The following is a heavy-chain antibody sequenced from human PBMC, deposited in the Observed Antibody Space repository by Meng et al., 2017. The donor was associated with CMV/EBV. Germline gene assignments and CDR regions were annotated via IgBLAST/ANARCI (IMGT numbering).Heavy chain of an antibody. J-gene: IGHJ6*02. V-gene: IGHV3-43*01. Sequence: GRSLRLSCAASGFTFDDYNMHWVRQAPGKGLEWVSLISWDGASTYYADSVKGRFTISRDNSKNSLYLQMNSLRIEDTALYYCVKDTYDILTGYRYGMDVWGQGTTVTVSS. CDR2: ISWDGAST. CDR3: VKDTYDILTGYRYGMDV. D-gene: IGHD3-9*01. CDR1: GFTFDDYN.